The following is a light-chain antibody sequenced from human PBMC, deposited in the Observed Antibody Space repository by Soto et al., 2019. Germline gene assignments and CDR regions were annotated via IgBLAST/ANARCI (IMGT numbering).Light chain of an antibody. J-gene: IGLJ3*02. V-gene: IGLV1-44*01. CDR3: AAWDDSLNGWV. CDR2: SNN. CDR1: SSNIGSNT. Sequence: SVLTQPPSASGTPGQRVTISCSGSSSNIGSNTVNWYQQLPGTAPKLLIYSNNQRPSGVPDRFSCSKSGTSASLAISGLQSEDEADYYCAAWDDSLNGWVFGGGTKVTVL.